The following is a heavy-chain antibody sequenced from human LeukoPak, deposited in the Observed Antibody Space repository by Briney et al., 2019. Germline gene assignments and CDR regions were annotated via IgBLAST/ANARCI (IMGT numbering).Heavy chain of an antibody. V-gene: IGHV4-39*07. J-gene: IGHJ4*02. CDR3: ARDPSTVVVSPFDY. Sequence: SETLSLTCTVSGGSISSSSYYWGWIRQPPGKGLEWIGSIYYSGSTYYNPSLKSRVTISVDTSKNQFSLKLSSVTAADTAVYYCARDPSTVVVSPFDYRGQGTLVTVSS. D-gene: IGHD3-22*01. CDR2: IYYSGST. CDR1: GGSISSSSYY.